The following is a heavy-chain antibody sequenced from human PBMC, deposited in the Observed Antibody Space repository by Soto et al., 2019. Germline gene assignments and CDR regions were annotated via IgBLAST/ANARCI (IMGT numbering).Heavy chain of an antibody. CDR3: ARTIAVDGIGYYFDY. J-gene: IGHJ4*02. CDR1: GYSFSTYA. D-gene: IGHD5-12*01. V-gene: IGHV1-18*04. CDR2: ISTYNGNT. Sequence: ASVKVSCKASGYSFSTYAISWVRQAPGQGLEWLGRISTYNGNTNYGHILQGRVALTTDTSTNTAFMELRSLGSDDTAVYYCARTIAVDGIGYYFDYWGQGTLVTVSS.